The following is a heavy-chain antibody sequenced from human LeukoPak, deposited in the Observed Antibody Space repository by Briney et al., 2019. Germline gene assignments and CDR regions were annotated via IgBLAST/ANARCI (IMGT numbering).Heavy chain of an antibody. CDR2: IYPGDSDT. J-gene: IGHJ4*02. D-gene: IGHD2-15*01. CDR3: ARPRGVVVAAGTPIPFYFNY. V-gene: IGHV5-51*01. CDR1: GYSFTSYW. Sequence: GESLKISCKGSGYSFTSYWIGWVRQMPGKGLEWMGIIYPGDSDTRYSPSFQGQVTISADKSISTAYLQWSSLKASDTAMYYCARPRGVVVAAGTPIPFYFNYWGQGTLVTVSS.